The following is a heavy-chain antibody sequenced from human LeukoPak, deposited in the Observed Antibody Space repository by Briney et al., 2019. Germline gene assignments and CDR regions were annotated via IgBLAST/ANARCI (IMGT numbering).Heavy chain of an antibody. CDR1: GGSISSGSYY. Sequence: SETLSLTCTVSGGSISSGSYYWSWIRQPAGKGLEWIGRIYTSGSTNYNPSLKSRVTISVDTSKNQFSLKLSSVTAADTAVYYCARDSGGWFGEYENWFDPWGQGTLVTVSS. CDR3: ARDSGGWFGEYENWFDP. J-gene: IGHJ5*02. CDR2: IYTSGST. D-gene: IGHD3-10*01. V-gene: IGHV4-61*02.